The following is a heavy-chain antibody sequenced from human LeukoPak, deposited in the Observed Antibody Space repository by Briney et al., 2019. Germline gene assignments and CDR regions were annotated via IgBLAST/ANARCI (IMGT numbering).Heavy chain of an antibody. V-gene: IGHV3-21*01. D-gene: IGHD2-2*01. Sequence: SGGSLRLSCAASGFTFSSYSMSWVRQAPGKGLEWVSSISSSSSYIYYADSVKGRFTISRDNAKNSLYLQMNSLRAEDTAVYYCASFSSSSWYLDYWGQGTLVTASS. CDR3: ASFSSSSWYLDY. CDR1: GFTFSSYS. J-gene: IGHJ4*02. CDR2: ISSSSSYI.